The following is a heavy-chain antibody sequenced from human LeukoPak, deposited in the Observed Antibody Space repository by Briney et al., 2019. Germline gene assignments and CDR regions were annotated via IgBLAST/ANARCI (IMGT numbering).Heavy chain of an antibody. V-gene: IGHV4-38-2*02. J-gene: IGHJ3*01. CDR1: GYSISSGYY. Sequence: SETLSLTCTVSGYSISSGYYWGWIRQPPGKGLEWIGSIYHSGSTYYNPSLKSRVTISVDTSKNQFSLKLSSVTAADTAVYYCARITIFGVVTDDAFDVWGQGTMVTVSS. CDR3: ARITIFGVVTDDAFDV. D-gene: IGHD3-3*01. CDR2: IYHSGST.